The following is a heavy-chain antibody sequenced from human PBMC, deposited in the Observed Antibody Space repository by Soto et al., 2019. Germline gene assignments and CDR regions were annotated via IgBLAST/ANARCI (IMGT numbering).Heavy chain of an antibody. J-gene: IGHJ3*02. D-gene: IGHD1-1*01. Sequence: QITLKGSGPTLVKPTQTLTLTCTLSGISLSTSGVGLGWIRQTPGKALEWLALVYWNDDKHYSPSLKSRLTITKDTSKNQAILTMTNMDPVDTATYYCARGLATLPVFAFDIWGQGTVVTGSS. V-gene: IGHV2-5*01. CDR3: ARGLATLPVFAFDI. CDR1: GISLSTSGVG. CDR2: VYWNDDK.